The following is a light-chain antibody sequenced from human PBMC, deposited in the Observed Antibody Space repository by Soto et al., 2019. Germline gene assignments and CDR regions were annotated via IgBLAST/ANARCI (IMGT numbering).Light chain of an antibody. Sequence: DIQLTHAPSSLSASASDRVTINCRASQSISSYLNWYQQKPGKDPKLLIYAASSLQSGVPSRFSGSGSGTDFTLTTGSLQPADFATYSCRQRYGTSWTFGQGTEVDIK. J-gene: IGKJ1*01. CDR2: AAS. CDR3: RQRYGTSWT. V-gene: IGKV1-39*01. CDR1: QSISSY.